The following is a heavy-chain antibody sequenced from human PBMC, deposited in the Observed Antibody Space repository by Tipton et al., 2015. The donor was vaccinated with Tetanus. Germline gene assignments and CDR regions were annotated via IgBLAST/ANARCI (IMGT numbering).Heavy chain of an antibody. V-gene: IGHV5-51*01. CDR2: IYLGDSHA. CDR1: GHNSASYW. Sequence: QLVQSGAEVKEPGESLRISCQASGHNSASYWLSWVRQMPGRGLEWMGIIYLGDSHATYSPSFQGQVTISADQSINTAYLQWTSLKASDTAIYFCARLPKHYSASGSTWGQGTLVTVS. D-gene: IGHD3-10*01. CDR3: ARLPKHYSASGST. J-gene: IGHJ1*01.